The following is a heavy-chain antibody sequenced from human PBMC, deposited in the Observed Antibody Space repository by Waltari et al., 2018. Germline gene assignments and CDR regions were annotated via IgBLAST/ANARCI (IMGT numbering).Heavy chain of an antibody. CDR3: VTVTKIDYYYGMDV. CDR1: GGSFSGYY. CDR2: INYCGST. V-gene: IGHV4-34*01. D-gene: IGHD4-4*01. Sequence: QVQLQQWGAGLLKPSETLSLTCAVYGGSFSGYYWSWIRQPPGKGLEGIGEINYCGSTNYNPPLKSRATISVATSKNQFSLKLSSVTAADTAVYYCVTVTKIDYYYGMDVWGQGTTVTVSS. J-gene: IGHJ6*02.